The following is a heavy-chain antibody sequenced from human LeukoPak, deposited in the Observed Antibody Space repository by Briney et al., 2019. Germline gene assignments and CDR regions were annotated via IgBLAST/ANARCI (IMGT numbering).Heavy chain of an antibody. V-gene: IGHV3-23*01. J-gene: IGHJ4*02. CDR1: GFTFSSYA. CDR3: AKDRPPYCSSTSCQRWAFDY. D-gene: IGHD2-2*01. CDR2: ISGSGGST. Sequence: PGGSLRLSCAASGFTFSSYAMSWVRQAPGKGLEWVSAISGSGGSTYYADSVKGRFTISRDNSKNTLYLQMNSLRAEDTAVYYCAKDRPPYCSSTSCQRWAFDYWGQGTLVTVSS.